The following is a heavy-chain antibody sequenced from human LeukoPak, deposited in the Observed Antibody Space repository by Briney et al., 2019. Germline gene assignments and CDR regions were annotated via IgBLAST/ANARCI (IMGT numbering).Heavy chain of an antibody. V-gene: IGHV3-20*04. Sequence: GGSLRLSCAASGFTFDDYGMTWARQVPGKGLEWVSGINWNGGSTGYADSVKGRFTISRENAKNSLYLQMNSLRAEDTAFYYCARDEGSGYSFFDYWGQGSLVTVSS. J-gene: IGHJ4*02. CDR1: GFTFDDYG. CDR2: INWNGGST. CDR3: ARDEGSGYSFFDY. D-gene: IGHD3-3*01.